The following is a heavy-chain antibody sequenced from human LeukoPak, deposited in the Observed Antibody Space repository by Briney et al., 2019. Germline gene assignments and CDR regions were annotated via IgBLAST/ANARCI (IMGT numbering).Heavy chain of an antibody. CDR3: ARVGTTSNFYYYYGMDV. J-gene: IGHJ6*02. D-gene: IGHD2/OR15-2a*01. CDR1: GFTFSTYA. CDR2: INSDGSTT. Sequence: GGSLRLSCAASGFTFSTYAMSWVRQAPGKGLEWVSRINSDGSTTSYADSVKGRFTISRDNAKNTLYLQMNSLRAEDTAVYYCARVGTTSNFYYYYGMDVWGQGTTVTVSS. V-gene: IGHV3-74*01.